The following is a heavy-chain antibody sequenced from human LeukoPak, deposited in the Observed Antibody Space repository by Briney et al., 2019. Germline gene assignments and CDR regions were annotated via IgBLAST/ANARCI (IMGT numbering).Heavy chain of an antibody. D-gene: IGHD1-26*01. V-gene: IGHV1-24*01. CDR2: FDPEDGET. Sequence: ASVKVSCKVSGYTLTELSMHWVRQAPGKGLEWMGGFDPEDGETIYAQKFQGRVTMTEDTSTDTAYMELSSLRSEDTAVYYCATDPGSYYNFGYWGQGTLVTVSS. J-gene: IGHJ4*02. CDR1: GYTLTELS. CDR3: ATDPGSYYNFGY.